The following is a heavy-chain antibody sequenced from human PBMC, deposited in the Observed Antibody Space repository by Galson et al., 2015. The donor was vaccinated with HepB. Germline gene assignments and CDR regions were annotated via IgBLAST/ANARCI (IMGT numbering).Heavy chain of an antibody. CDR1: GFTFDDYA. V-gene: IGHV3-9*01. Sequence: SLRLSCAASGFTFDDYAMHWVRQAPGKGLEWVSGISWNSGSIAYAGSVRGRITISRANAKNSLYLQMNSLRPEDTALYYCAKDNGITPRPESTMDVWGKGTTVTVSS. CDR2: ISWNSGSI. CDR3: AKDNGITPRPESTMDV. D-gene: IGHD1-14*01. J-gene: IGHJ6*03.